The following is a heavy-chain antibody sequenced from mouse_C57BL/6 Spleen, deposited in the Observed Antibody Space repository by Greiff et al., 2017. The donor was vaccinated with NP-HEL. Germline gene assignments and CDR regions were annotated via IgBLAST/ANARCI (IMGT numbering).Heavy chain of an antibody. J-gene: IGHJ4*01. D-gene: IGHD1-1*01. CDR1: GFNIKDSY. Sequence: VQLQQSGAELVRPGASVKLSCPASGFNIKDSYMHWVKQRPEQGLEWIGRIDPEDGDTEYAPKFQGKATMTADTSSNTAYLQLSSLTSEDTAVYYCTTHYGSSYLYYAMDYWGQGTSVTVSS. CDR2: IDPEDGDT. CDR3: TTHYGSSYLYYAMDY. V-gene: IGHV14-1*01.